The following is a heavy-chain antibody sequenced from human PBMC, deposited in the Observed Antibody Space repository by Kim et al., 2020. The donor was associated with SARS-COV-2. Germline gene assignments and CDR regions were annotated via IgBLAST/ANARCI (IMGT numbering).Heavy chain of an antibody. CDR3: ARTGDRAYGDFFDY. Sequence: NPSHKSPVTISVDTSKNQFSLKRSSVTAADTAVYYCARTGDRAYGDFFDYWGQGTLVTVSS. J-gene: IGHJ4*02. D-gene: IGHD4-17*01. V-gene: IGHV4-31*01.